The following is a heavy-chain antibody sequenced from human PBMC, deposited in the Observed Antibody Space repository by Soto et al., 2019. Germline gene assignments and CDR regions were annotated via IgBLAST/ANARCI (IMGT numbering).Heavy chain of an antibody. D-gene: IGHD3-3*01. CDR3: AKGRPRFLEWSTKGYYYYGMDV. V-gene: IGHV3-23*01. CDR2: ISGSGGST. CDR1: GFTFSSYA. J-gene: IGHJ6*02. Sequence: GGSLRLSCAASGFTFSSYAMSWVRQAPGKGLEWVSAISGSGGSTYYADSVKGRFTISRDNSKNTLYLQMNSLRAEDTAVYYCAKGRPRFLEWSTKGYYYYGMDVWGQGPTVTVS.